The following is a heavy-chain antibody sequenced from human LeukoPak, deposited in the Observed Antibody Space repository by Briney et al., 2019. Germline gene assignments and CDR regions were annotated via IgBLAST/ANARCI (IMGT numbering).Heavy chain of an antibody. CDR2: INPNSGGT. D-gene: IGHD4-17*01. V-gene: IGHV1-2*02. CDR3: ARGDYGDSFDY. J-gene: IGHJ4*02. Sequence: GASVKVSCKASGYSFTGYYMHWVRQAPGQGPEWMGWINPNSGGTNYAQKFQGRVTMIRDTSISTAYMELSRLRSDDTAVYYCARGDYGDSFDYWGQGTLVTVSS. CDR1: GYSFTGYY.